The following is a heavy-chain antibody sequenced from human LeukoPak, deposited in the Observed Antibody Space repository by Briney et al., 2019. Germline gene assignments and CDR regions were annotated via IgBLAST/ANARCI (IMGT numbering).Heavy chain of an antibody. J-gene: IGHJ3*01. D-gene: IGHD1-20*01. V-gene: IGHV3-7*01. CDR1: GFTFSWFW. CDR3: AKYNWYYAFDL. Sequence: GGSLRLSCAGSGFTFSWFWMSWVRQAPGKGLEWVANIKEGGSEEHYVDSVKGRFTISRDNAKNSLYLQMSSLRDEDTAVYYCAKYNWYYAFDLWGQGTMVTVSS. CDR2: IKEGGSEE.